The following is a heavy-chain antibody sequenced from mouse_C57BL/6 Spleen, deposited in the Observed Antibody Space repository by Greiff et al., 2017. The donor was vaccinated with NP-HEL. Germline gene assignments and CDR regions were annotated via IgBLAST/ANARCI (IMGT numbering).Heavy chain of an antibody. D-gene: IGHD2-5*01. CDR1: GFTFSSYA. CDR3: ARDLGSNYPFAY. Sequence: EVQLVESEGGLVKPGGSLKLSCAASGFTFSSYAMSWVRQTPEKRLEWVATISDGGSYTYYPDNVKGRFTISRDNAKNNLYLQMSHLKSEDTAMYYCARDLGSNYPFAYWGQGTLVTVSA. CDR2: ISDGGSYT. V-gene: IGHV5-4*01. J-gene: IGHJ3*01.